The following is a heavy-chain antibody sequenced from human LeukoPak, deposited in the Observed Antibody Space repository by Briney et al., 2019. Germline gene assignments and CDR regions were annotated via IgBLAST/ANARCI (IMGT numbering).Heavy chain of an antibody. CDR2: ISYDGSNK. V-gene: IGHV3-30-3*01. D-gene: IGHD2-15*01. CDR1: GFTFSNYA. J-gene: IGHJ6*02. Sequence: GRSLRLSCVASGFTFSNYAIHWVRQAPGKGLAWVAVISYDGSNKYYADSVRGRFTISRDNSKNTLSLQMNSLRADDTAVYYCARDVLVVVPVTLEPGYYYYGMDVWGQGTTVTVSS. CDR3: ARDVLVVVPVTLEPGYYYYGMDV.